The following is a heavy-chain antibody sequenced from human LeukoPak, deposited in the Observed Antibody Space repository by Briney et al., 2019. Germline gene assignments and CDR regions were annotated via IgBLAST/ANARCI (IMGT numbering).Heavy chain of an antibody. CDR2: ISSSSSYI. V-gene: IGHV3-21*01. D-gene: IGHD4-17*01. Sequence: GSLRLSCAASGFTFSSYSMNWVRQAPGKGLEWVSSISSSSSYIYYSDSVKGRFTISRGNAKNSLYMQMNSLRAEDTAVYYCARDFATVTTRDAFDIWGQGTMVTVSS. CDR1: GFTFSSYS. CDR3: ARDFATVTTRDAFDI. J-gene: IGHJ3*02.